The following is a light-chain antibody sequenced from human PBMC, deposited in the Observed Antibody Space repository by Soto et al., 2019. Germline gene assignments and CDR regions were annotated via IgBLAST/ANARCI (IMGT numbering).Light chain of an antibody. CDR1: TGAVTSGHY. J-gene: IGLJ3*02. CDR2: DTS. CDR3: LLSYGGGRPGV. V-gene: IGLV7-46*01. Sequence: QTVVTQEPSLTASPGGTVTLTCDSSTGAVTSGHYPYWFQQKPGQAPRTLIYDTSNRHSWTPARFSGSLLGGKAALTLSGAQPEDEAEYYCLLSYGGGRPGVFGGGTKLTVL.